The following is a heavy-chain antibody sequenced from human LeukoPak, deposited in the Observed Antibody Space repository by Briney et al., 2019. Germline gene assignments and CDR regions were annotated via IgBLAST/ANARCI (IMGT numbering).Heavy chain of an antibody. Sequence: GGSLRLSCAASGFTFSSYAMHWVRQAPGKGLEWVAVISYDGSNKYYADSVKGRFTISRDNAKNSLYLQMNSLRAEDTAVYYCARDKASYGSGSYLDYWGQGTLVTVSS. CDR1: GFTFSSYA. J-gene: IGHJ4*02. V-gene: IGHV3-30*04. D-gene: IGHD3-10*01. CDR2: ISYDGSNK. CDR3: ARDKASYGSGSYLDY.